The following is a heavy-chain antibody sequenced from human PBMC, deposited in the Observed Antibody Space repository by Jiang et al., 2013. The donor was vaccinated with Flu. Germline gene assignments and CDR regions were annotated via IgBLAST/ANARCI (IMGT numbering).Heavy chain of an antibody. D-gene: IGHD5-24*01. CDR1: GFTFSSYA. V-gene: IGHV3-23*01. CDR3: AKAMATTGAFDI. J-gene: IGHJ3*02. Sequence: SCAASGFTFSSYAMSWVRQAPGKGLEWVSGSVGSGGSTYYADSVKGRFTIPRDNSKSTLYLQMNSLRVEDTAVYYCAKAMATTGAFDIWGQGTVVTVSS. CDR2: SVGSGGST.